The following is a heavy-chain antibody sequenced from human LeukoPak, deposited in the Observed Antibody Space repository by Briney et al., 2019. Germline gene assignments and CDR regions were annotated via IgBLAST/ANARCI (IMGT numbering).Heavy chain of an antibody. D-gene: IGHD2-15*01. CDR3: ARDDCSGGSCYPPAYYFDY. J-gene: IGHJ4*02. CDR1: GYTFTSYG. Sequence: ASVKVSCKASGYTFTSYGISWARQAPGQGLEWMGWISAYNGNTNYAQKLQGRVTMTTDTSTSTAYMELRSLRSDDTAVYYCARDDCSGGSCYPPAYYFDYWGQGTLVTVSS. CDR2: ISAYNGNT. V-gene: IGHV1-18*01.